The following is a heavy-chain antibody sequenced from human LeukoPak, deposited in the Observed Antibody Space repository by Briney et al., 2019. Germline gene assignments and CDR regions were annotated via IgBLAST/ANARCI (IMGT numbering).Heavy chain of an antibody. V-gene: IGHV1-2*06. CDR3: ARYPYCSSTSCYYFDY. Sequence: ASVKVSCKASGYTFTGYYMHWVRQAPGQGLEWMGRINPDSGGTNYAQKFRGRVTMTRDTSISTAYMELSRLRSDDTAVYYCARYPYCSSTSCYYFDYWGQGTLVTVSS. CDR1: GYTFTGYY. J-gene: IGHJ4*02. CDR2: INPDSGGT. D-gene: IGHD2-2*01.